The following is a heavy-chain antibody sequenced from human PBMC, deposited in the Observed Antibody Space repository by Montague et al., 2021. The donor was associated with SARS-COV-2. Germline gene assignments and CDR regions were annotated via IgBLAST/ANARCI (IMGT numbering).Heavy chain of an antibody. J-gene: IGHJ4*02. V-gene: IGHV4-39*01. CDR3: ARGQEVYAINGDLNY. Sequence: SETLSLTYTVAGDSIRSSSYYWGWIRQPPGRGLEWIGSIYYDGSTYYNPSFKSRVTISADTSKNQFSLKLSSVTAADTAVYYCARGQEVYAINGDLNYWGQGTLVTVSS. CDR1: GDSIRSSSYY. CDR2: IYYDGST. D-gene: IGHD2-8*01.